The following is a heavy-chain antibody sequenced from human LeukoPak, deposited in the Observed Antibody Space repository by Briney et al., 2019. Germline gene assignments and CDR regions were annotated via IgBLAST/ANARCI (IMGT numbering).Heavy chain of an antibody. V-gene: IGHV5-51*01. CDR1: GYSFTSFW. J-gene: IGHJ4*02. Sequence: PGESLKISCKGSGYSFTSFWIAWVRQMPGKGLEWMGIIYPGDSDTRYSPSFEGQVTFSADKSISTAYLQWSSLKASDTAMYYCARGRYSGTYLSYFDYWAQGTLVTASS. D-gene: IGHD1-26*01. CDR3: ARGRYSGTYLSYFDY. CDR2: IYPGDSDT.